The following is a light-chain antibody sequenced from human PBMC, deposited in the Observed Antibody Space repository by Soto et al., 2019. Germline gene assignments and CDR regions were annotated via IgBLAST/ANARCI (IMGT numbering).Light chain of an antibody. CDR1: SSDVGGYKY. J-gene: IGLJ2*01. CDR2: EVS. Sequence: QSALTQPASVSGSPGQSITISCTGTSSDVGGYKYVSWYQQHPGKAPKLMIYEVSNRSSGVSHRFSGSKSGNTASLTSSGLQAEDEAYYYCRSYTTSSTLVVFGGGTKLTVL. V-gene: IGLV2-14*01. CDR3: RSYTTSSTLVV.